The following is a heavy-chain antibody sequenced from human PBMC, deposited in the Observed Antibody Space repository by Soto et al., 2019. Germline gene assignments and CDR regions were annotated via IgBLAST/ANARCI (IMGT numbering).Heavy chain of an antibody. Sequence: QITLKESGPTLVKPTQTLTLTCTFSGFSLSTSGVGVGWIRQPPGKALEWLALIYWDDDKRYSPSLKSRLTIXXDXSXXQVVLTMTNMDPVDTATYYCARKVEMATIGYYFDYWGQGTLVTVSS. CDR3: ARKVEMATIGYYFDY. CDR1: GFSLSTSGVG. CDR2: IYWDDDK. D-gene: IGHD5-12*01. V-gene: IGHV2-5*02. J-gene: IGHJ4*02.